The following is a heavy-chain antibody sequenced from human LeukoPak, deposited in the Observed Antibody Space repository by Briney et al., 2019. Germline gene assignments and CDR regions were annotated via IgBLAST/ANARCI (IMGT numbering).Heavy chain of an antibody. D-gene: IGHD3-10*01. CDR3: ARGPGTWYYFDY. Sequence: PSETLSLTCTVSGGSVNSGGYSWSWIRQHPGKGLECIGDIYDSGSTYYNPSLKSRITISVDTSKNQFSLKLTSVTAADTAVYYCARGPGTWYYFDYWGQGTLVTVSS. CDR2: IYDSGST. V-gene: IGHV4-31*03. J-gene: IGHJ4*02. CDR1: GGSVNSGGYS.